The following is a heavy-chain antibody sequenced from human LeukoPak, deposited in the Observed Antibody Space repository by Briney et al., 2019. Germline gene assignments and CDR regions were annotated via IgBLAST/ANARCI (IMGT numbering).Heavy chain of an antibody. V-gene: IGHV4-31*03. CDR3: ARDYDSSGYFDY. D-gene: IGHD3-22*01. CDR1: GGSISSGSYY. CDR2: IYYSGST. Sequence: PSQTLSLTCTVSGGSISSGSYYWSWIRQHPGKGLEWIGYIYYSGSTYYNPSLKSRVTISVDTSKNQFSLKLSSVTAADTAVYYCARDYDSSGYFDYWGQGTLVTVSS. J-gene: IGHJ4*02.